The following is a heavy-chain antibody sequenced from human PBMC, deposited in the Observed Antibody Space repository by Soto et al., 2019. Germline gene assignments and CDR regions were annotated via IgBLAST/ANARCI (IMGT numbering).Heavy chain of an antibody. V-gene: IGHV3-23*01. CDR3: GRRTSGWYLDY. CDR2: ISGSGDST. D-gene: IGHD6-19*01. Sequence: EVQLLESGGGLVQPGGSLRLSCAASGFTFSSYAMSWVRQAPGKGLEWVSVISGSGDSTYYADSVKGRFTISRDNSKNTLYRQMNSLRAEATAVYYGGRRTSGWYLDYWGQGTVVTVSS. J-gene: IGHJ4*02. CDR1: GFTFSSYA.